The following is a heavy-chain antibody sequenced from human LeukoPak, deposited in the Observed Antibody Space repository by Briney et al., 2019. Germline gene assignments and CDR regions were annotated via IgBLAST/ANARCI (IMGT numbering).Heavy chain of an antibody. Sequence: GGSLRLSCTVSGFTLSSYEMTWFRQAPGKGLEWVSSIGYGGADSHYADSVKGRFTISRDNSKNTLYLQMNSLRAEDTAVYYCAKGFSSSSPYYFDYWGQGTLVTISS. V-gene: IGHV3-23*01. CDR2: IGYGGADS. CDR1: GFTLSSYE. CDR3: AKGFSSSSPYYFDY. D-gene: IGHD6-6*01. J-gene: IGHJ4*02.